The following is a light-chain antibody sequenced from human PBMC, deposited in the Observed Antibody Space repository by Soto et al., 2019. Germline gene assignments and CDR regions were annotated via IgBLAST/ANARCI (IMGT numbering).Light chain of an antibody. CDR1: QSVLYSSNNKNY. J-gene: IGKJ2*01. V-gene: IGKV4-1*01. Sequence: DIVMTQSPDSLAVSLGERATINCKSSQSVLYSSNNKNYLAWYQQKPGQPPKLLIYWASTRESGVPDRFSGSGSGTDFTLTISDLQAEDVAVYYCQQYYSTPKTFGQGTKLEI. CDR2: WAS. CDR3: QQYYSTPKT.